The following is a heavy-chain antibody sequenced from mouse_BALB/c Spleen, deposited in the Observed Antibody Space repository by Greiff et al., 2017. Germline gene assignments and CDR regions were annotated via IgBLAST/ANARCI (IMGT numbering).Heavy chain of an antibody. Sequence: EVKLVESGPELVKPGASVKISCKASGYTFTDYNMHWVKQSHGKSLEWIGYIYPYNGGTGYNQKFKSKATLTVDNSSSTAYMELRSLTSEDSAVYYCASSTMITTAFAYWGQGTLVTVSA. CDR2: IYPYNGGT. D-gene: IGHD2-4*01. CDR3: ASSTMITTAFAY. V-gene: IGHV1S29*02. CDR1: GYTFTDYN. J-gene: IGHJ3*01.